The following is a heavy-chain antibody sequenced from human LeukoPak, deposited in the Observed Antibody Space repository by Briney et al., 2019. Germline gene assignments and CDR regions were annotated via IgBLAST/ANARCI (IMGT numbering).Heavy chain of an antibody. CDR1: GFTFSSYA. CDR3: AKGGSGLRYYFDY. V-gene: IGHV3-23*01. J-gene: IGHJ4*02. Sequence: PGGSLRLSCAASGFTFSSYAMSWVRQAPGPGLEWVSAISGSGGSTYYADSVKGRFTISRDNSKNTLYLQMNSLRAEDTAVYYCAKGGSGLRYYFDYWGQGTLVTVSS. D-gene: IGHD3-10*01. CDR2: ISGSGGST.